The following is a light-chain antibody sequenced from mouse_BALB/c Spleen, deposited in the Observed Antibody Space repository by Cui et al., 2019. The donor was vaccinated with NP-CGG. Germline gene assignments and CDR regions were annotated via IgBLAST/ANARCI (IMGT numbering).Light chain of an antibody. CDR2: GTN. J-gene: IGLJ1*01. Sequence: VVTQEYALTTSPGETVTLTCRSNTGAVTTSNYANWVQEKPDHLFTGLIGGTNNRAPGVPARFSGSLIGDKAALTITGAQTEDEAIYFCALWYSNHWVFGGGTKLTVL. CDR3: ALWYSNHWV. V-gene: IGLV1*01. CDR1: TGAVTTSNY.